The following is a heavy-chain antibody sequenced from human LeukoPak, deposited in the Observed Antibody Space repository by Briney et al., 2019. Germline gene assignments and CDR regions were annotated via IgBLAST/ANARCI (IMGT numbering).Heavy chain of an antibody. Sequence: SETLSLTCTVSGGSISSYYWSWIRQPPGKGLEWIGYIYYSGSTNYNPSLKSRVTISVDTSKNQFSLKLSSVTAADTAVYYCARLGYDSSGYYDYFDYWGQGTLVTVSS. D-gene: IGHD3-22*01. CDR1: GGSISSYY. J-gene: IGHJ4*02. V-gene: IGHV4-59*12. CDR2: IYYSGST. CDR3: ARLGYDSSGYYDYFDY.